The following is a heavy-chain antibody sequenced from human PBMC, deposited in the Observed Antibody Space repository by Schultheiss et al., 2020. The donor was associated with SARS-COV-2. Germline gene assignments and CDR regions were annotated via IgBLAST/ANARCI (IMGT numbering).Heavy chain of an antibody. D-gene: IGHD4-11*01. V-gene: IGHV5-51*01. CDR2: IYPGDSDT. CDR1: GYSFTSYW. Sequence: GESLKISCKGSGYSFTSYWISWVRQMPGKGLEWMGIIYPGDSDTRYSPSFQGQVAISADKSISTAYLQWSSLKASDTAMYYCARLPAIDYTNYYYYGMDVWGQGTTVTVSS. J-gene: IGHJ6*02. CDR3: ARLPAIDYTNYYYYGMDV.